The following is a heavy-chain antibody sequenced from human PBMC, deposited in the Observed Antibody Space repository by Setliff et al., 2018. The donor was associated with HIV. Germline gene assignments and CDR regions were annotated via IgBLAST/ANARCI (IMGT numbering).Heavy chain of an antibody. J-gene: IGHJ4*02. D-gene: IGHD3-9*01. CDR2: NGIINGAK. CDR1: GFTFSSYS. V-gene: IGHV3-48*01. Sequence: PGGSLRLSCAASGFTFSSYSMNWVRQAPGKGLEWISYNGIINGAKHYADSMEGRFTISRDDAKNPLYLQMDSLRAEDTAVYYCVRDRDWAFDYWGQGILVTVSS. CDR3: VRDRDWAFDY.